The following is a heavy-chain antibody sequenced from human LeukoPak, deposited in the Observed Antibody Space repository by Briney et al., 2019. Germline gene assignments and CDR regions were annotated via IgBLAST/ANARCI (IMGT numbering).Heavy chain of an antibody. CDR3: AKDVREGGGGMDV. CDR1: GFTFSTYT. J-gene: IGHJ6*02. V-gene: IGHV3-23*01. Sequence: PGGSLRLSCAASGFTFSTYTMTWVRQAPGKGLEWVSLISDSGANKHYAASVKGRFTISRDNSKNTLSLQMNSLRPEDTAVYYCAKDVREGGGGMDVWGQGTPVTVSS. D-gene: IGHD3-10*02. CDR2: ISDSGANK.